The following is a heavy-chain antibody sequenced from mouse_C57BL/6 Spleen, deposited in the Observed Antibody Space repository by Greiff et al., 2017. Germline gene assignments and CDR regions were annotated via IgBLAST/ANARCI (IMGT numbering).Heavy chain of an antibody. V-gene: IGHV5-16*01. D-gene: IGHD1-1*01. CDR3: ARRGGYYGSSYYFDY. Sequence: EVMLVESEGGLVQPGSSMKLSCTASGFTFSDYYMAWVRQVPEKGLEWVANINYDGSSTYYLDSLKSRFIISRDNAKNILYLQMSSLKSEDTATYYCARRGGYYGSSYYFDYWGQGTTLTVSS. CDR2: INYDGSST. CDR1: GFTFSDYY. J-gene: IGHJ2*01.